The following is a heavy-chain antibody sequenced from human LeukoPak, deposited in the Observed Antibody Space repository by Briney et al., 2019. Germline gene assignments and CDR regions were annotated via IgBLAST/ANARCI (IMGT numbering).Heavy chain of an antibody. D-gene: IGHD3-10*01. V-gene: IGHV1-3*01. CDR1: GYTFTSYA. Sequence: ASVKVSCKASGYTFTSYAMHWVRQAPGQRLEWMGWINAGNGNTKYSQKFQGRVTITRDTSASTAYMELSSLRPEDTAVYYCARGHVLLWFGELDYWGQGTLVTVSS. CDR3: ARGHVLLWFGELDY. J-gene: IGHJ4*02. CDR2: INAGNGNT.